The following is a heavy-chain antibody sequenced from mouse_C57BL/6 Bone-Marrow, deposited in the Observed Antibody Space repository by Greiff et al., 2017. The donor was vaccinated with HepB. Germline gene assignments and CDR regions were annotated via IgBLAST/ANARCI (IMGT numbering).Heavy chain of an antibody. CDR3: ARFITTVVADWYFDV. V-gene: IGHV7-3*01. CDR1: GFTFTDYY. D-gene: IGHD1-1*01. Sequence: EVMLVESGGGLVQPGGSLSLSCAASGFTFTDYYMSWVRQPPGKALEWLGFIRNKANGYTTEYSATVKGRFTISRYNSQSILYLQMNALRADDSATYYGARFITTVVADWYFDVWGTGTTVTVSS. J-gene: IGHJ1*03. CDR2: IRNKANGYTT.